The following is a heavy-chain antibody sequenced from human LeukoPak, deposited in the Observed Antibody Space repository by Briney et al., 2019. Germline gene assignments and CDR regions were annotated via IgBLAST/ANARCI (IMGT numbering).Heavy chain of an antibody. D-gene: IGHD3-10*01. Sequence: SETLSLTCTVSGGSISSYYWSWIRQPPGKGLEWIGYIYYSGSTNYNPPLRSRVTISVDTSKNQFSLKLSSVTAADTAVYYCARVVRGGWLRGWFDPWGQGTLVTVSS. CDR3: ARVVRGGWLRGWFDP. V-gene: IGHV4-59*01. CDR2: IYYSGST. J-gene: IGHJ5*02. CDR1: GGSISSYY.